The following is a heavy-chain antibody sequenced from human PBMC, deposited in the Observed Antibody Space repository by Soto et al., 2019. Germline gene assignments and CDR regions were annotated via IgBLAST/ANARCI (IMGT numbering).Heavy chain of an antibody. CDR2: IWYDGSNT. CDR3: ARDQTGYDDYVYSAMDV. CDR1: GFTFSRYG. D-gene: IGHD4-17*01. V-gene: IGHV3-33*01. J-gene: IGHJ6*02. Sequence: QVQLVESGGGVVQPGRSLRLSCAASGFTFSRYGMHWVRQAPGKGLEWVAIIWYDGSNTYYADSVKGRFTISRDNSKNTLYLQMNSLRAEDTAVYYCARDQTGYDDYVYSAMDVWGQGTTVTVS.